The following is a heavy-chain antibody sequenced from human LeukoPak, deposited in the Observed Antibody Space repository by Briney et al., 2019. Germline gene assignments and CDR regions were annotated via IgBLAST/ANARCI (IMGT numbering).Heavy chain of an antibody. J-gene: IGHJ4*02. CDR2: INIGGTST. Sequence: GGSLRLSCAAPGFTFSNYWMHWVRQVPGKGLVCVSRINIGGTSTSYADSVKGRFTISRDNSKNTLYLQMNSLRAEDTAVYYCARRSGIAVAGAFDYWGQGTLVTVSS. D-gene: IGHD6-19*01. CDR1: GFTFSNYW. V-gene: IGHV3-74*01. CDR3: ARRSGIAVAGAFDY.